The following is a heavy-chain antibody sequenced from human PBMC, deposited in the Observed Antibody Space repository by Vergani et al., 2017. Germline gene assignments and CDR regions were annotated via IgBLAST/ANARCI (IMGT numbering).Heavy chain of an antibody. CDR1: GYTFTDHY. CDR2: VDPEDGET. V-gene: IGHV1-69-2*01. D-gene: IGHD4-17*01. Sequence: EVQLVQSGAEVKKPGATMKISCKVSGYTFTDHYMHWVKQAPGKGLEWMGLVDPEDGETINADKLKGRVTIAAETSTDTAHLELSSLRSENTAVYYCATPQTVTTGGMEAWGQGTTVIVSS. J-gene: IGHJ6*02. CDR3: ATPQTVTTGGMEA.